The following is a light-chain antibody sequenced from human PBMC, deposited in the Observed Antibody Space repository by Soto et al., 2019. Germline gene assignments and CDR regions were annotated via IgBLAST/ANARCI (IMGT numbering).Light chain of an antibody. CDR1: ERIYSAY. CDR2: GTS. J-gene: IGKJ1*01. CDR3: QQYDISPWT. Sequence: EVVLTQSPGTLSLSRGERATLSCRASERIYSAYLGWYQQKPGQAPRLLIYGTSSRATGIPDRFSGSGSGTDFTLTIIRLEPEDFAVYYCQQYDISPWTFGQGTKVDIK. V-gene: IGKV3-20*01.